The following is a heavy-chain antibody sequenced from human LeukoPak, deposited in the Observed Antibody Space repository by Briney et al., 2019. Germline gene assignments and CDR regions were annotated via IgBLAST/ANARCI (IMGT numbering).Heavy chain of an antibody. D-gene: IGHD2-2*01. CDR2: ISGSGGST. CDR3: AKGGLGCSSTSCFDY. V-gene: IGHV3-23*01. CDR1: GLTFSSYA. J-gene: IGHJ4*02. Sequence: GSLRLSCAASGLTFSSYAMSWVRPAPGKGLEWVSAISGSGGSTYYADSVKGRFTISRDNSKNTLYLQMNSLRVEDTAVYYCAKGGLGCSSTSCFDYWGQGTLVTVSS.